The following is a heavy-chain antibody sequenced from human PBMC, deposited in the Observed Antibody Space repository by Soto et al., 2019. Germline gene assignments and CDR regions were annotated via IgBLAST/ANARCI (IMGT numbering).Heavy chain of an antibody. D-gene: IGHD7-27*01. CDR1: GYTFPSSD. CDR3: TGGPPNWGFDS. V-gene: IGHV1-8*01. CDR2: MSPKTANT. Sequence: ASVKVSCKASGYTFPSSDINWVRQTAGQGLEWMGWMSPKTANTGYAQKFQDRVTMTRSTSISTAYMELSSLTSEDTAVYYCTGGPPNWGFDSWGQGTPVTVSS. J-gene: IGHJ5*01.